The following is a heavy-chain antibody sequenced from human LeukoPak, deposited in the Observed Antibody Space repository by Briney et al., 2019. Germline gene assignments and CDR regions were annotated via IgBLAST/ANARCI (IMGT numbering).Heavy chain of an antibody. CDR3: ARLPKKYYYGSGRNLGPAYYFDY. D-gene: IGHD3-10*01. Sequence: PGGSLRLSCAASGFTFSTYWMSWVRQAPGKGLEWVANINQDGSEKYSVDSVKGRFTISRDNAKNSLYLQMNSLRAEDTAVYYCARLPKKYYYGSGRNLGPAYYFDYWGQGTLVTVSS. J-gene: IGHJ4*02. CDR1: GFTFSTYW. V-gene: IGHV3-7*01. CDR2: INQDGSEK.